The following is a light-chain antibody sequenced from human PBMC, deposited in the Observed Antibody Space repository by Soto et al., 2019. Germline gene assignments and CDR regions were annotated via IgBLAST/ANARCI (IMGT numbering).Light chain of an antibody. Sequence: QLVLTQSPSASASLGASVKLTCTLSCGHSSYAIAWHQQQPEKGPRYLMKLNSDGSHSKGDGIPDRFSGSSSGAERYLTISSLQTEDEADYYCQTWGTGIQVFGGGTKLTDL. V-gene: IGLV4-69*01. CDR1: CGHSSYA. CDR2: LNSDGSH. J-gene: IGLJ2*01. CDR3: QTWGTGIQV.